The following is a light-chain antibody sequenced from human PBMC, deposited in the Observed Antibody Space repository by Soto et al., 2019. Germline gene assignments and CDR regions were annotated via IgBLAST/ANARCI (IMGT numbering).Light chain of an antibody. CDR3: QSYNDWPFT. J-gene: IGKJ2*01. V-gene: IGKV3-15*01. Sequence: EIVMTQSPATLSVSPGERVTLSCRASESLSTYLAWYQQKPGQAPRLLIYGASTKATGIPARFSGSGSATDCTLTISSLQSEDVAVYYCQSYNDWPFTFGQGTKLEI. CDR1: ESLSTY. CDR2: GAS.